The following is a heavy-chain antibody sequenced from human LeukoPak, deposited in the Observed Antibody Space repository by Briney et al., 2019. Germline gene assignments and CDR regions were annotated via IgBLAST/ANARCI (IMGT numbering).Heavy chain of an antibody. CDR1: GGTFSSYA. D-gene: IGHD6-13*01. CDR3: ASAPRYSSSWPNNWFDP. V-gene: IGHV1-69*01. CDR2: IIPILGTA. J-gene: IGHJ5*02. Sequence: SVKVSCKASGGTFSSYAISWVRQAPGQGLEWMGGIIPILGTANYAQKFQGRVTITADESTSTAYMELSSLRSEDTAVYFCASAPRYSSSWPNNWFDPWGQGTLVTVSS.